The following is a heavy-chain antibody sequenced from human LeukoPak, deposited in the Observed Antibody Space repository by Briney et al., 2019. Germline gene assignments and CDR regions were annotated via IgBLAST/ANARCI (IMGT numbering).Heavy chain of an antibody. V-gene: IGHV3-30*02. D-gene: IGHD6-13*01. CDR1: GFTFSSYG. CDR2: IRYDGSDK. Sequence: GGSLRLSCGASGFTFSSYGMQWVRQAPGKELEWVAFIRYDGSDKYYADSVKGRFTISRDNSKNTLYLQMNSLRAEDTAVYYCAKRSSRWYLNWFDPWGQGTLVTVSS. J-gene: IGHJ5*02. CDR3: AKRSSRWYLNWFDP.